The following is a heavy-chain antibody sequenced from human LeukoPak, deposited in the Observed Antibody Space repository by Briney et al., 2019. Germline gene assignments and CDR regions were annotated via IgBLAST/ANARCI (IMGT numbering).Heavy chain of an antibody. CDR3: ARGSGWNYYYYYMDV. CDR1: GGSISSYY. V-gene: IGHV4-59*12. Sequence: SETLSLTCTVSGGSISSYYWSWIRQPPGEGLEWIGYIYYSGSTNYNPSLKSRVTISVDTSKNQFSLKLSSVTAADTAVYYCARGSGWNYYYYYMDVWGKGTTVTVSS. J-gene: IGHJ6*03. D-gene: IGHD6-19*01. CDR2: IYYSGST.